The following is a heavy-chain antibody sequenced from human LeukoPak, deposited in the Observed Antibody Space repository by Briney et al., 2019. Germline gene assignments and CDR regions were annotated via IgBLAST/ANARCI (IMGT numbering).Heavy chain of an antibody. D-gene: IGHD4-17*01. V-gene: IGHV7-4-1*02. CDR1: GYTFSSYA. CDR2: INTNTGNP. Sequence: ASVKVSCKSSGYTFSSYAMNWVRQAPGQGLEWMGWINTNTGNPKYAQGFTGRFVFSLDTSVSTAYLQISSLQAEDTAGYYCARSNNDGDYLGVGFDYWGQGTLVTVSS. J-gene: IGHJ4*02. CDR3: ARSNNDGDYLGVGFDY.